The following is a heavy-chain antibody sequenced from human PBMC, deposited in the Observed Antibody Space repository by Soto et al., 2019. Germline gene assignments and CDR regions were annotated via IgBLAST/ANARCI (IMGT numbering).Heavy chain of an antibody. CDR1: GFTLSSYV. CDR3: ARDRQQWLEPAGGALPF. D-gene: IGHD6-19*01. V-gene: IGHV3-30-3*01. CDR2: ISYAGNDN. Sequence: LRLSCAASGFTLSSYVMHWVRQAPGKGLEWVARISYAGNDNYYADSVKGRFTISRDNSKKTLYLQMTSLRADDTAVYYCARDRQQWLEPAGGALPFWGQGTMVTVSS. J-gene: IGHJ3*01.